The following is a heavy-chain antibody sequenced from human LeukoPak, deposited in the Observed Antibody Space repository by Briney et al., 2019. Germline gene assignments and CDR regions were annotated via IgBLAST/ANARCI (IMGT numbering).Heavy chain of an antibody. CDR1: GYSFTSYW. V-gene: IGHV5-51*01. J-gene: IGHJ4*02. CDR2: IYPGDSDT. Sequence: GESLKISCKGSGYSFTSYWIGWVRQMPGKGLEWMGIIYPGDSDTRYSPSFQGQVTISADKSISTAYLQWSSLKASDTAMYYCAIAYGYSSSWRPIDYWGQGTLVTDSS. D-gene: IGHD6-13*01. CDR3: AIAYGYSSSWRPIDY.